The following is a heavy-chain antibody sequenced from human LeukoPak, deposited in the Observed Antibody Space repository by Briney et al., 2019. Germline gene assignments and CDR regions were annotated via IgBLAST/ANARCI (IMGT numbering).Heavy chain of an antibody. CDR2: ISYSEIT. J-gene: IGHJ4*02. CDR3: ARRGNYYVSGSYYKFWDY. V-gene: IGHV4-61*01. D-gene: IGHD3-10*01. CDR1: GGSISGGSINNYY. Sequence: SETLSLTCTVSGGSISGGSINNYYWTWIRQPPGKGLEWIGYISYSEITNYNPSLKSRVTISVDTSKNQFSLKLSSVTAADTAVYYCARRGNYYVSGSYYKFWDYWGQGTLVTVSS.